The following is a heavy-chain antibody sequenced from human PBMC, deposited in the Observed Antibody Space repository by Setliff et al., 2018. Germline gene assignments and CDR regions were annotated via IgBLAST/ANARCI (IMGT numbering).Heavy chain of an antibody. Sequence: GGSLRLSCAASGFTFSYAWMHWVRQAPGKGLEWVGRIKSKPNGGTIDYAAPVEGRFIISRDDSTNTLYLQMNSLNTEDTAVYYCATAITWTSTRRFWGQGTLVTVSS. J-gene: IGHJ4*02. V-gene: IGHV3-15*07. D-gene: IGHD1-1*01. CDR1: GFTFSYAW. CDR3: ATAITWTSTRRF. CDR2: IKSKPNGGTI.